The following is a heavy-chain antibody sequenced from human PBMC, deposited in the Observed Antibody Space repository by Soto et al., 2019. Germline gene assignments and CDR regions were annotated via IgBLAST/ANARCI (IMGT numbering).Heavy chain of an antibody. CDR3: AIPDAGDFHY. V-gene: IGHV4-31*03. D-gene: IGHD2-8*01. J-gene: IGHJ4*02. CDR2: IYYSGST. CDR1: GGSISSGGYY. Sequence: PSETLSLTCTVSGGSISSGGYYWSWIRQHPGKGLEWIGYIYYSGSTYYNPSLRSRVAISVDTSQNLFSLTLTSVTAADTAVYYCAIPDAGDFHYWGQGALVTVSS.